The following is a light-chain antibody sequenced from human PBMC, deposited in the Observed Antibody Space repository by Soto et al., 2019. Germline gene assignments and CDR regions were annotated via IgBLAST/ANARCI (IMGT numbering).Light chain of an antibody. Sequence: EIVLTQSPATLSLSPWERATLSCRASQSVSNNFAWYQQKPGQAPRLLISGASTRATGIPARFSGSGSGTEFTLTISSLQSEDFAVYYCLQYDSWPKTFGQGTKVDIK. J-gene: IGKJ1*01. CDR2: GAS. CDR3: LQYDSWPKT. CDR1: QSVSNN. V-gene: IGKV3-15*01.